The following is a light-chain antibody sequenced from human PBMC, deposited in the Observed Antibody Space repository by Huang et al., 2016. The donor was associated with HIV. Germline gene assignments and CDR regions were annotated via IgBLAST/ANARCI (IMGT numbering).Light chain of an antibody. Sequence: ASVGDRITITCRASQSIITYLNWYQQHPGKAPKLLIYGASSLLGGVPSRFSGSVSRTDFTLTISSLQPEDFATYYCQQSYTSPYTFGQGTKLEI. J-gene: IGKJ2*01. V-gene: IGKV1-39*01. CDR1: QSIITY. CDR2: GAS. CDR3: QQSYTSPYT.